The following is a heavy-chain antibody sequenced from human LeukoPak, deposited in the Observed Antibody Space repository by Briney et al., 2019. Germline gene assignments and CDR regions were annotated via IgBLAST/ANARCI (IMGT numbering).Heavy chain of an antibody. Sequence: PGGSLRLSCAASGFTFSSYEMNWVRQAPGKGLEWVSHSSCSGSTIYYAGSVKGRFTIARDNAKKSVYLQMNSLRAEDTAVYYCARGSLHSAYGFDYWGQGTLVTVSA. CDR2: SSCSGSTI. J-gene: IGHJ4*02. D-gene: IGHD5-12*01. V-gene: IGHV3-48*03. CDR1: GFTFSSYE. CDR3: ARGSLHSAYGFDY.